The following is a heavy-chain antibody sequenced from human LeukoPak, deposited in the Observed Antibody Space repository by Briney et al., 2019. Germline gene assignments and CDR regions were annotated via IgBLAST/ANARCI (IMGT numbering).Heavy chain of an antibody. J-gene: IGHJ3*02. CDR1: GDSISSYY. CDR2: IYYSGNT. Sequence: SETLSLTCTVSGDSISSYYWSWIRQPPGKGLEWIGCIYYSGNTNYNPPLKSRVTISIDTSKNQFSLKLSSVTAADTAVYYRARDYAFDIWGQGTMVTVSS. CDR3: ARDYAFDI. V-gene: IGHV4-59*01.